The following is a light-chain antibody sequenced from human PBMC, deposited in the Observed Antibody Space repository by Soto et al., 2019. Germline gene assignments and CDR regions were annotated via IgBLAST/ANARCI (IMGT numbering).Light chain of an antibody. J-gene: IGKJ2*01. V-gene: IGKV3-15*01. CDR2: GAS. CDR1: QSVSSN. Sequence: IVMTQSPATLSVSPGERATLSCRASQSVSSNLAWYQQKPGQAPRLLIYGASTRVTGIPARFSGSGSGTEFTLTISSLQSEDFAVYYCQQYNNWPPRYTFGQGTKLEIK. CDR3: QQYNNWPPRYT.